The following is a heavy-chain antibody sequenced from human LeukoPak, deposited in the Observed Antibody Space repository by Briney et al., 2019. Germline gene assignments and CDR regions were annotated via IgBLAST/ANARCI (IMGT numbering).Heavy chain of an antibody. Sequence: PGGSLRLSCAASGFTVSSNYMSWVRQAPGKGLEWVSVIYSGGSTYYADSVKGRFTISRDNSKNTLYLQMNSLRAEDTAVYYCATPGPETYYDYVWGSYQNYWGQGTLVTVSS. CDR1: GFTVSSNY. CDR2: IYSGGST. D-gene: IGHD3-16*02. V-gene: IGHV3-53*01. J-gene: IGHJ4*02. CDR3: ATPGPETYYDYVWGSYQNY.